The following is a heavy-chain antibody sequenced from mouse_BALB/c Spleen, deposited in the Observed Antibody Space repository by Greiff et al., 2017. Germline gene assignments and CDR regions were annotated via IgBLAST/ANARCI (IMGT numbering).Heavy chain of an antibody. V-gene: IGHV5-6-3*01. J-gene: IGHJ3*01. CDR1: GFTFSSYG. CDR2: INSNGGST. CDR3: ARDRGELGRAWFAY. Sequence: EVHLVESGGGLVQPGGSLKLSCAASGFTFSSYGMSWVRQTPDKRLELVATINSNGGSTYYPDSVKGRFTISRDNAKNNLYLQMSSLKSEDTAMYYCARDRGELGRAWFAYWGQGTLVTVSA. D-gene: IGHD4-1*01.